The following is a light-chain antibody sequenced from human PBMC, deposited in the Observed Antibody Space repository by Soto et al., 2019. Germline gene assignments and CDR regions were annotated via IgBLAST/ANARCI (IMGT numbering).Light chain of an antibody. Sequence: DIQMTQSPSTLSASVGDRVTITCRASQTISNWLAWYQQKPGKAPKLLIYDASILESGVPSRFSGSGSGTEFTLTIGSLQPDDFAAYYCRQYNSYSSTFGQGTKVDIK. CDR3: RQYNSYSST. CDR1: QTISNW. CDR2: DAS. V-gene: IGKV1-5*01. J-gene: IGKJ1*01.